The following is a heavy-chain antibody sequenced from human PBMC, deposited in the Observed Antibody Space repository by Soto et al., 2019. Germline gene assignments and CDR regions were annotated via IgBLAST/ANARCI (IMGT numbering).Heavy chain of an antibody. Sequence: PSETPAISCSVCGGSVSDKAGDGRWIKRPPGKRLEWIGYVYYSGTTNYNPSLKSRVTISVDLSKNRFSLRLSSVTTADTALYYCARTTAVPNTLRSRYFFDYWGQGTLVTVYS. J-gene: IGHJ4*02. CDR3: ARTTAVPNTLRSRYFFDY. D-gene: IGHD4-17*01. CDR1: GGSVSDKAGD. V-gene: IGHV4-61*08. CDR2: VYYSGTT.